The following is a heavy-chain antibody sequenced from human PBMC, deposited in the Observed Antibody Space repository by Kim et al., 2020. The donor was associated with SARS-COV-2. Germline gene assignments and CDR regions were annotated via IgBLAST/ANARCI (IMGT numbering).Heavy chain of an antibody. CDR2: VGGSGELT. V-gene: IGHV3-23*01. CDR3: AVRLRQGAW. Sequence: GGSLRLSCGASGFTFSSYAFSWVRQAPGKGLEWVAAVGGSGELTYYADSVKGRFTVSRDNSKKVVFLQMSSLRAEDTAVYYCAVRLRQGAWWGQGTRVTVSS. J-gene: IGHJ4*02. CDR1: GFTFSSYA. D-gene: IGHD3-16*02.